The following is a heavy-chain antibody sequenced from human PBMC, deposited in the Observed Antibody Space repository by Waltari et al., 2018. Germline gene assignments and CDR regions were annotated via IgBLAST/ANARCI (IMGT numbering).Heavy chain of an antibody. V-gene: IGHV3-53*02. CDR3: ARTSRAGGSGRWFDP. CDR1: GFTVSSNY. D-gene: IGHD1-26*01. CDR2: IYSGGST. J-gene: IGHJ5*02. Sequence: EVQLVETGGGLIQPGGSLRLSCAASGFTVSSNYMSWVRQAPGKGLELVSVIYSGGSTYYADSVKGRFTISRDNSKNTLYLQMNSLRAEDTAVYYCARTSRAGGSGRWFDPWGQGTLVTVSS.